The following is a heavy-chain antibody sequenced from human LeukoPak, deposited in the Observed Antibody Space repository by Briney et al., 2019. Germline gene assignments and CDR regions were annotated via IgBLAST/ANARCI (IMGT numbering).Heavy chain of an antibody. J-gene: IGHJ4*02. CDR3: ATGGGLAVSHI. V-gene: IGHV4-39*01. CDR2: VYQSGST. CDR1: GGSITGSNYY. Sequence: SETLSLTCTVSGGSITGSNYYWDWIRQPPGKGLEWIGSVYQSGSTYYNPSLKSRVTISGDTSKNQFSLKLFSVTAAGTAVYFCATGGGLAVSHIWGQGTLVTVSS. D-gene: IGHD5/OR15-5a*01.